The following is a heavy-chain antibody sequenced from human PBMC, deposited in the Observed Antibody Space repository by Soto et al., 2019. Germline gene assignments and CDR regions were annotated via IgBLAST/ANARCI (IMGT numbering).Heavy chain of an antibody. CDR1: GYTFTSYG. CDR3: ARVDSYGYQGDY. Sequence: ASVKVSCKDSGYTFTSYGISWVRQAPGQGLKWMGWISAYNGNTNYAQKLQGRVTMTTDTSTTTAYMELRSLRSDDTAVYYCARVDSYGYQGDYWGQGTLVTVSS. CDR2: ISAYNGNT. D-gene: IGHD5-18*01. J-gene: IGHJ4*02. V-gene: IGHV1-18*04.